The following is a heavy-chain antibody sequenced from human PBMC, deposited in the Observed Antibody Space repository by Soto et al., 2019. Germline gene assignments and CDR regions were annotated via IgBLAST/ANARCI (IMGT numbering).Heavy chain of an antibody. CDR1: GYTFTGYY. V-gene: IGHV1-2*02. CDR2: INPNSGGT. D-gene: IGHD4-17*01. CDR3: ARDSSSGDYPPSLSDY. J-gene: IGHJ4*02. Sequence: ASVKVSCKASGYTFTGYYMHWVRQAPGQGLEWMGWINPNSGGTNYAQKFQGRVTMTRDTSISTAYMELSRLRSDDTAVYYCARDSSSGDYPPSLSDYWGQGTLVTVSS.